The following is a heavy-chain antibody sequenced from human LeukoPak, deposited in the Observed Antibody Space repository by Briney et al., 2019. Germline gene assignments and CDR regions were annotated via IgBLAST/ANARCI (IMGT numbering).Heavy chain of an antibody. D-gene: IGHD3-10*02. J-gene: IGHJ6*02. CDR3: AKDLRYYVAMVV. CDR1: RFTFTGVV. V-gene: IGHV3-23*01. CDR2: IGSDYKT. Sequence: GGSLRLSCAASRFTFTGVVMTSGPEAPGQGLGWVSSIGSDYKTHYSESVKGRFAISRDNSKSTLFLQMNSLRAGDTALYYCAKDLRYYVAMVVWGQGTAVTVSS.